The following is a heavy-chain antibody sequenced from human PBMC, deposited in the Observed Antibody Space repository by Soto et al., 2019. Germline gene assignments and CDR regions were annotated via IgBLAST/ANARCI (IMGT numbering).Heavy chain of an antibody. V-gene: IGHV3-30*18. CDR1: GFTFSSYG. CDR3: VKDHYYDSSGVVDY. Sequence: QVQLVESGGGVVQPGRSLRLSCAASGFTFSSYGMHWVRQAPGKGLEWVAVISYDGSNKYYADSVKGRFTISRDNSKNTLYLQMNSLRAEGTAVYYCVKDHYYDSSGVVDYWGQGTLVTVSS. CDR2: ISYDGSNK. D-gene: IGHD3-22*01. J-gene: IGHJ4*02.